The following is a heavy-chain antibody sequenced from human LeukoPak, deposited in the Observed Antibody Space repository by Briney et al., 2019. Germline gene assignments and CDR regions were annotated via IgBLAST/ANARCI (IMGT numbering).Heavy chain of an antibody. V-gene: IGHV4-34*01. CDR2: INHSGST. Sequence: SETLSLTCAVYGGSFSGYYLSWIRQAPGKGLEWIGEINHSGSTNYNPSLQSRVTISVGTSENQFSLKLSSVTAADTAVYYCSRCGDYFDDWGQGTPVTVSS. D-gene: IGHD1-26*01. CDR3: SRCGDYFDD. J-gene: IGHJ4*01. CDR1: GGSFSGYY.